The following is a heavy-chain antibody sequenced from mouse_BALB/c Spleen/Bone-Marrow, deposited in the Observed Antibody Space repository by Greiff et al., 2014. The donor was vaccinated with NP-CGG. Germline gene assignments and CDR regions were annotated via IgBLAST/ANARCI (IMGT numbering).Heavy chain of an antibody. J-gene: IGHJ1*01. CDR3: AGRGGWLGYFDV. Sequence: VQLQQSGAELMKPGASVKISCKATGYTFSSYWIEWVKQRPGHGLEWIGEILPGSGSTNYNEKFKGKATFTADTSSNTAYMQLSSLTSEDSAVYYCAGRGGWLGYFDVWGAGTTVTVSS. CDR2: ILPGSGST. V-gene: IGHV1-9*01. CDR1: GYTFSSYW. D-gene: IGHD2-3*01.